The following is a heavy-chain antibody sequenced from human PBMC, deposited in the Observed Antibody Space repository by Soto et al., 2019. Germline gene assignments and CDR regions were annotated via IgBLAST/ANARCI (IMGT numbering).Heavy chain of an antibody. V-gene: IGHV4-59*12. Sequence: SETLSLTCTVSGGSISSYYWSWIRQPPGKGLEWIGYIYYSGTTNYNPSLKSRVTISVDTSKNTAYLQMNSLKTEDTAVYYCTTDRLLWFGDLWAGYFDYWGQGTLVTVSS. CDR2: IYYSGTT. CDR3: TTDRLLWFGDLWAGYFDY. J-gene: IGHJ4*02. CDR1: GGSISSYY. D-gene: IGHD3-10*01.